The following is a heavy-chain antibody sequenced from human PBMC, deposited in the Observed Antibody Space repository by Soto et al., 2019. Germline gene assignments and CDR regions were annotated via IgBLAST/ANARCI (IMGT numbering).Heavy chain of an antibody. D-gene: IGHD6-13*01. V-gene: IGHV3-74*01. CDR3: ARSDAYRVAAACAYYYGLAV. J-gene: IGHJ6*02. Sequence: PGGSLRLSCAASGFTFSSYWMHWVRQVPGKGLVWVSRINSDGSSTSYADSVKGRFTISRDNAKNTLYLQMNSLRAEDTAVYYCARSDAYRVAAACAYYYGLAVRGQGPTVTLSS. CDR1: GFTFSSYW. CDR2: INSDGSST.